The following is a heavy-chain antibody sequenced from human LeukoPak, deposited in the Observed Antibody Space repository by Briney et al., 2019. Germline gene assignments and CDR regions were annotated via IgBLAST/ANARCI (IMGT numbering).Heavy chain of an antibody. V-gene: IGHV3-11*01. J-gene: IGHJ3*02. D-gene: IGHD6-6*01. Sequence: GGSLRLSCAASGFTFSDYYMSWIRQAPGKGLEWVSYISSSGSTIYYADSVKGRFTISRDNAKNSLYLQMNSLRAEDTAVYYCAKGRGRIAARSDAFDIWGQGTMVTVSS. CDR1: GFTFSDYY. CDR2: ISSSGSTI. CDR3: AKGRGRIAARSDAFDI.